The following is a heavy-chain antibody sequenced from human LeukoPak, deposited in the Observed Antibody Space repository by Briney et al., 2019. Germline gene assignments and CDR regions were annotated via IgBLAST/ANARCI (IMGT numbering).Heavy chain of an antibody. D-gene: IGHD5-24*01. CDR3: AKPVRDGLSLISSY. CDR2: ISGSGCST. CDR1: GFTFSSYA. V-gene: IGHV3-23*01. J-gene: IGHJ4*02. Sequence: GGSLRLSCATSGFTFSSYAMSWVRQAPGKGLKWVSAISGSGCSTYYAGSVQGRFTISRDNSKNTLYLQMNSLRAEDTAVYYCAKPVRDGLSLISSYWGPGTLVTVSS.